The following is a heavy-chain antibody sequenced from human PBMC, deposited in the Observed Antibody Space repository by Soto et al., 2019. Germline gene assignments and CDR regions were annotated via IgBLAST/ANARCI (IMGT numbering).Heavy chain of an antibody. CDR1: GGSIRSYY. D-gene: IGHD2-15*01. V-gene: IGHV4-59*01. Sequence: SETLSLTCTVSGGSIRSYYCSWIRQPPGKGLEWIGYIYYSGSTNYNPSLKSRVTISVDTSKNQFSLKLSSVTAADTAVYYCAREAGSLVAYWGQGTLVTVSS. CDR3: AREAGSLVAY. J-gene: IGHJ4*02. CDR2: IYYSGST.